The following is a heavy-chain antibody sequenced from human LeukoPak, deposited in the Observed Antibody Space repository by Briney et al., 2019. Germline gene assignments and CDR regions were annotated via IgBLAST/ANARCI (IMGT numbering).Heavy chain of an antibody. J-gene: IGHJ4*02. Sequence: ASVKVSCKASGYTFTSYDINWVRQATGQGLEWMGWMNPNSGNTGYAQKLQGRVTMTTDTSTSTAYMELRSLRSDDTAVYYCARGKQQLVRGGFDYWGQGTLVTVSS. D-gene: IGHD6-13*01. CDR3: ARGKQQLVRGGFDY. V-gene: IGHV1-8*01. CDR2: MNPNSGNT. CDR1: GYTFTSYD.